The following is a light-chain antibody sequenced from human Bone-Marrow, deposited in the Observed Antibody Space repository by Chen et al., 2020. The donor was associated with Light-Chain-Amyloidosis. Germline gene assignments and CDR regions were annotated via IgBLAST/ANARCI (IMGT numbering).Light chain of an antibody. J-gene: IGLJ1*01. CDR3: SSYTSTSTYYV. Sequence: QSALAQPASVSGSPGQSITISCTGTSSDVGAYNYVSWYQHHPGQAPKLMIFDVSNRPAGVSNRFSVSKSGNTASLTISGLQTEDEADYYCSSYTSTSTYYVFGAGTRVTVL. CDR1: SSDVGAYNY. CDR2: DVS. V-gene: IGLV2-14*03.